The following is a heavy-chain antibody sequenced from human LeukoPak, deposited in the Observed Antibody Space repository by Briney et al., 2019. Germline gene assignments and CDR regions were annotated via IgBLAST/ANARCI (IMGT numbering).Heavy chain of an antibody. CDR3: ARQMTPDAFDI. CDR2: IWYDGSNK. CDR1: GFTFSSYG. Sequence: PGGSLRLSCAASGFTFSSYGMHWVRQAPGKGLEWVAVIWYDGSNKYYADSVKGRFIISRDNSKNTLYLQMNSLRAEDTAVYYCARQMTPDAFDIWGQGTMVTVSS. D-gene: IGHD2-15*01. V-gene: IGHV3-33*01. J-gene: IGHJ3*02.